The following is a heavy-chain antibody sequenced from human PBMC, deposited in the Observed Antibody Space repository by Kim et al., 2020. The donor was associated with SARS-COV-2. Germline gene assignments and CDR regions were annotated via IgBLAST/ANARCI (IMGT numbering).Heavy chain of an antibody. CDR2: ISSDGSTT. CDR1: GFTFRNYW. V-gene: IGHV3-74*01. CDR3: ARRPRITVAGTDSWWFDP. J-gene: IGHJ5*02. Sequence: GGSLRLSCAASGFTFRNYWMHWVRQAPGEGLVWVSRISSDGSTTNYADSVKGRFTISRDNAKNTLYLQMNSLRAEDTAVYYCARRPRITVAGTDSWWFDPWGQGTLVTVSS. D-gene: IGHD6-19*01.